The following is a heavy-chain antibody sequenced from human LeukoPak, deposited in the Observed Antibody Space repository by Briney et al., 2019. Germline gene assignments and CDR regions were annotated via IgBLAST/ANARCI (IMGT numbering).Heavy chain of an antibody. CDR2: TSHDENNK. Sequence: PGGSPRLSCAASGFTFSSNPMHWVRQAPGKGLEWVAVTSHDENNKYYADSVKGRFTISRDNSKNTLYLQMNSLRIEDTALYYCAKDVFGGIDYWGEGTLVTVSS. J-gene: IGHJ4*02. V-gene: IGHV3-30*04. D-gene: IGHD3-10*01. CDR1: GFTFSSNP. CDR3: AKDVFGGIDY.